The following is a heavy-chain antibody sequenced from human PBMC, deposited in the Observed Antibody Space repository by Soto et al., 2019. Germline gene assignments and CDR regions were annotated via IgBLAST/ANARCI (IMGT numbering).Heavy chain of an antibody. V-gene: IGHV1-2*02. CDR2: INPNSGGT. J-gene: IGHJ4*02. Sequence: ASVKVSCKASGYTFTGYYMHWVRQAPGQGLEWMGWINPNSGGTKSAQKFQGRVTMTSDTSISTAYMELRGLTSDDTAVYYCARGDYGDYSWVDYWGQGTLVTVSS. D-gene: IGHD4-17*01. CDR3: ARGDYGDYSWVDY. CDR1: GYTFTGYY.